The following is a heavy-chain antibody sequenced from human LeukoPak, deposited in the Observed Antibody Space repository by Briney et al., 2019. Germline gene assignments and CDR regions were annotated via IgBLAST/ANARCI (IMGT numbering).Heavy chain of an antibody. CDR2: VDRTGST. J-gene: IGHJ6*03. Sequence: SETLSLTCSVSDDSITMYYWTWIRQPPGKGLEWIGYVDRTGSTNFNPSLNGRVSISRDTTKNLFSLRLRSVTAADTAVYFCARGRVSSSTWYSTYYYYFYMDVWGKGTTVTVSS. D-gene: IGHD1-1*01. CDR1: DDSITMYY. CDR3: ARGRVSSSTWYSTYYYYFYMDV. V-gene: IGHV4-59*01.